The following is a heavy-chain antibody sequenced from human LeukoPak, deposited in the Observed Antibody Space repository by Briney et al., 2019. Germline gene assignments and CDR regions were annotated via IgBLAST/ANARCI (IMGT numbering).Heavy chain of an antibody. D-gene: IGHD5-18*01. CDR1: GGSFSGYY. CDR2: INHSGST. J-gene: IGHJ4*02. V-gene: IGHV4-34*01. Sequence: PSETLSLTCAVYGGSFSGYYWSWIRQPPGKGLEWIGEINHSGSTNYNPSLKSRVTISVDTSKNQFSLKLSSVTAADTAVYYCARVRGYGYGPNKYYFDYWGQGTLVTVSS. CDR3: ARVRGYGYGPNKYYFDY.